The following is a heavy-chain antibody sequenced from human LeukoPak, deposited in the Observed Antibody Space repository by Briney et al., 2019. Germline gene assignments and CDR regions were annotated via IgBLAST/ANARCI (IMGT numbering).Heavy chain of an antibody. CDR2: IYYSGST. CDR3: ATRGGSGSYQFDY. J-gene: IGHJ4*02. V-gene: IGHV4-59*01. CDR1: GGSIGSYY. D-gene: IGHD3-10*01. Sequence: SETLSLTCTVSGGSIGSYYWSWIRQPPGKGLEWIGYIYYSGSTNYNPSLKSRVAISVDTSKNQFSLKLSSVTAADTAVYYCATRGGSGSYQFDYWGQGTLVTVSS.